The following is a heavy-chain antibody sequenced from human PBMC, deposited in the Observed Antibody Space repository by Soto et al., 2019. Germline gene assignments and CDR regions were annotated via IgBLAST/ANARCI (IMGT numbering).Heavy chain of an antibody. D-gene: IGHD2-15*01. Sequence: TSETLSLTCSVSGDSISTVDYFWAWIRQPPGQALEYIGYIYKSATTYYNPSFESRVAISLDTSESQFSLNVTSVTAADTAVYFCARGRYCLTGRCFPNWFDSWGQGTLVTVSS. V-gene: IGHV4-30-4*01. J-gene: IGHJ5*01. CDR1: GDSISTVDYF. CDR3: ARGRYCLTGRCFPNWFDS. CDR2: IYKSATT.